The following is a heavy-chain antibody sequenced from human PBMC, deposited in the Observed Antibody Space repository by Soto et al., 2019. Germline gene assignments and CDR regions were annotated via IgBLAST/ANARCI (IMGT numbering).Heavy chain of an antibody. V-gene: IGHV3-30-3*01. CDR3: AKDLLRSGSYNPALPHYYYYYGMDV. Sequence: PGGSLRLSCAASGFTFSSYAMHWVRQAPGKGLEWVAVISYDGSNKYYADSVKGRFTISRDNSKNTLYLQMNSLRAEDTAVYYCAKDLLRSGSYNPALPHYYYYYGMDVWGQGTSVTVSS. J-gene: IGHJ6*02. CDR1: GFTFSSYA. D-gene: IGHD3-10*01. CDR2: ISYDGSNK.